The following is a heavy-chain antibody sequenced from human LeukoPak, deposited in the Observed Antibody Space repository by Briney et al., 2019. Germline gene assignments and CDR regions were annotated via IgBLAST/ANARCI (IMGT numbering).Heavy chain of an antibody. CDR2: IKQDGSEK. V-gene: IGHV3-7*03. J-gene: IGHJ6*03. D-gene: IGHD7-27*01. Sequence: GGSLRLSCAASGFTFSSYWMSWVRQAPGKGLEWVANIKQDGSEKYYVDSVKGRFTISRDNAKNSLYLQMNSLRAEDTAVYYCARVVWGGDFHYSLDVWGKGTTVIVSS. CDR1: GFTFSSYW. CDR3: ARVVWGGDFHYSLDV.